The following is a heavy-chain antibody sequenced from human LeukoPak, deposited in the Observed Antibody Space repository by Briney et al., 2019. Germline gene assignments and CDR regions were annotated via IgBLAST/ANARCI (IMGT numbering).Heavy chain of an antibody. CDR2: IIPIFGTA. CDR1: GGTFSSYA. D-gene: IGHD5-18*01. J-gene: IGHJ3*02. CDR3: ARGRGYSYVNDAFDI. Sequence: SVKVSCKASGGTFSSYAISWVRQAPGQGLEWMGGIIPIFGTANYAQKFQGRVTITADKSTSTVYMDLSSLRSEDTAVYYCARGRGYSYVNDAFDIWGQGTMVTVSS. V-gene: IGHV1-69*06.